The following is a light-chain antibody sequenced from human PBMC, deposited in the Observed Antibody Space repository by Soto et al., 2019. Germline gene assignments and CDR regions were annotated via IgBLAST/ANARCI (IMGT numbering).Light chain of an antibody. CDR2: AAS. J-gene: IGKJ5*01. Sequence: DIQLTQSPSVLSASVGDRVTITCRASQGISSYLAWYQQKPGKAPKLLIYAASTLQSGVPSRFSGSGSGTEFTLTISSLQPEDFATYSCQQLNSYPPVTFGKGTRLEIK. CDR3: QQLNSYPPVT. V-gene: IGKV1-9*01. CDR1: QGISSY.